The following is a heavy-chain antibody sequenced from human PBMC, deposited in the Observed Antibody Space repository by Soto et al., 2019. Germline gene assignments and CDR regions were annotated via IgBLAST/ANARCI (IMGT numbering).Heavy chain of an antibody. CDR2: IYPGDSDT. V-gene: IGHV5-51*01. CDR3: ARHRGYDSSGYPSYYYYGMDV. J-gene: IGHJ6*02. CDR1: GYSFTSYC. Sequence: GESLKISCKGSGYSFTSYCIGWVRQMPGKGLEWMGIIYPGDSDTRYSPSFQGQVTISADKSISTAYLQWSSLKASDTAMYYCARHRGYDSSGYPSYYYYGMDVWGQGTTVTVSS. D-gene: IGHD3-22*01.